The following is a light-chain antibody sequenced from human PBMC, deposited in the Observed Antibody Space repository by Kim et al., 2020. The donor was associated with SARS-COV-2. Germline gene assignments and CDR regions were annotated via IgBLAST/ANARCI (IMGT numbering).Light chain of an antibody. CDR3: QQYDNLPFT. J-gene: IGKJ3*01. Sequence: DIQMTQSPSSLSASVGDRVTITCQASQDISNYLNWYQQKPGKAPKLLIYDASNLETGVPSRFSGSGSGTDFTFTIRSLQPEDIATYYCQQYDNLPFTFGRGTKVDIK. CDR1: QDISNY. CDR2: DAS. V-gene: IGKV1-33*01.